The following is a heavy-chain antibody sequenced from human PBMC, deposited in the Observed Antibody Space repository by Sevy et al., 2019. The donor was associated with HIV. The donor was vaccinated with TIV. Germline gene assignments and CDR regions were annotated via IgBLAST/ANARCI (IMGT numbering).Heavy chain of an antibody. CDR2: LSFGCGRI. CDR1: GFNFNIYS. J-gene: IGHJ4*02. Sequence: GSLRLSCVASGFNFNIYSMSWVRQAPGKGLEGVSTLSFGCGRINHADSVQGRFTMSRDDSKKTVYLEMNSLRAEDTAVYYCAREGCTRPHDHWGQGTLVTVSS. D-gene: IGHD2-8*01. V-gene: IGHV3-23*01. CDR3: AREGCTRPHDH.